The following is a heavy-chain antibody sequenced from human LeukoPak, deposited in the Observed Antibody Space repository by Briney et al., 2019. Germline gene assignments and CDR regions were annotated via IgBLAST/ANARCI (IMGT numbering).Heavy chain of an antibody. CDR1: GYTFTGYF. Sequence: EASVKVSCKASGYTFTGYFMNWVRQSPGQGLEWIGWINPNSGGTNSAQKFQGRVTMTRDTAISTGYMELRSLRSDDTAVYYCARDPDSGGRYTFDYWGQGTLVTVSS. D-gene: IGHD2-15*01. V-gene: IGHV1-2*02. CDR2: INPNSGGT. J-gene: IGHJ4*02. CDR3: ARDPDSGGRYTFDY.